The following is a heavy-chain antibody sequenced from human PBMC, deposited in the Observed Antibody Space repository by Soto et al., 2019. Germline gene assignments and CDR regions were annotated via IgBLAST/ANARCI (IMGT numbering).Heavy chain of an antibody. J-gene: IGHJ5*02. D-gene: IGHD3-10*01. V-gene: IGHV3-23*01. Sequence: GGSLRLSCAASGFTFSSYAMSWVRQAPGKGLEWVSAISGSGGSTYYADSVKGRFTISRDNSKNTLYLQMNSLRAEDTAVYYCAKLGSMVRGVIGGNWFDPWGQGTLVTVSS. CDR3: AKLGSMVRGVIGGNWFDP. CDR1: GFTFSSYA. CDR2: ISGSGGST.